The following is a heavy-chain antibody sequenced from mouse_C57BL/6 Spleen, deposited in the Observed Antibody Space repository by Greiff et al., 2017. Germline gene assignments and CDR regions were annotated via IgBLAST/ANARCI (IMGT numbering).Heavy chain of an antibody. CDR1: GYTFTSYW. V-gene: IGHV1-69*01. Sequence: VQLQQPGAELVMPGASVKLSCKASGYTFTSYWMHWVKQRPGQGLEWIGEIDPSDGNTNYNQKFKGKATLTADKSSSTAYMQLSSLTSEDSAVYYCARFGSSGYKRYYFDYWGQGTTLTVSS. J-gene: IGHJ2*01. CDR2: IDPSDGNT. D-gene: IGHD3-2*02. CDR3: ARFGSSGYKRYYFDY.